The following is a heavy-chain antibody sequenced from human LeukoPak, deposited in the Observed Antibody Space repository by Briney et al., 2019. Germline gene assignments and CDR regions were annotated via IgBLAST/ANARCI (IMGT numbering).Heavy chain of an antibody. CDR1: GYTFTSYG. CDR2: ISTNSGYT. Sequence: ASVKVSCKSSGYTFTSYGISWVRQAHGQGLGWMECISTNSGYTKYAQKFQDRVTMTTDTSTSTSYMELRSLRSDDTAVYYCARDYFHSSGSYYDCFDPWGQGTLVTVSS. V-gene: IGHV1-18*01. D-gene: IGHD3-22*01. CDR3: ARDYFHSSGSYYDCFDP. J-gene: IGHJ5*02.